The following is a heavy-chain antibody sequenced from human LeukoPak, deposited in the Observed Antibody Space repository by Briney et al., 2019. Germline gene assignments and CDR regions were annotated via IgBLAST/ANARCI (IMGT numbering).Heavy chain of an antibody. D-gene: IGHD2-15*01. CDR3: ARVGGSSGSKFDY. CDR2: INPNSGGT. V-gene: IGHV1-2*02. CDR1: GYTFTGYY. J-gene: IGHJ4*02. Sequence: ASVKVSCKASGYTFTGYYMHWVRQAPGQGLEWMGWINPNSGGTNYAQKFQGRVTMTRDTSISSAYMELSRLRSDDTAVYYCARVGGSSGSKFDYWGQGTLVTVSS.